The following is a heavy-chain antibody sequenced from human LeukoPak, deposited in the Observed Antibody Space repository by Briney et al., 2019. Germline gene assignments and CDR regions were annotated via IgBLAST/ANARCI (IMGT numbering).Heavy chain of an antibody. CDR3: ARTYSSSWYGNWFDP. CDR1: GGSISSYY. J-gene: IGHJ5*02. V-gene: IGHV4-4*07. CDR2: IYTSGST. D-gene: IGHD6-13*01. Sequence: SETLSLTCTVSGGSISSYYWSWIRQPAGKGLEWIGRIYTSGSTNYNPSLKSRVTTSVDTSKNQFSLKLSSVTAADTAVYYCARTYSSSWYGNWFDPWAREPWSPSPQ.